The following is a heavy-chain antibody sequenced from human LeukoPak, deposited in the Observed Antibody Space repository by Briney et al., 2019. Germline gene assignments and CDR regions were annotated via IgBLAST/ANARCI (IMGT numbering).Heavy chain of an antibody. D-gene: IGHD3-22*01. CDR2: ISAYNGNT. V-gene: IGHV1-18*01. J-gene: IGHJ3*02. CDR3: ARDPQHYYDSSGADDAFDI. CDR1: GYTFTSYG. Sequence: ASVTISCKASGYTFTSYGISWVRQAPGQGLEWMGWISAYNGNTNYAQKLQGRVTMTTDTSTSTAYMELRSLRSDDTAVYYCARDPQHYYDSSGADDAFDIWGQGTMVTVSS.